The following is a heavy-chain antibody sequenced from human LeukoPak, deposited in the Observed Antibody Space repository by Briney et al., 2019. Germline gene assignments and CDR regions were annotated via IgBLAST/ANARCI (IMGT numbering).Heavy chain of an antibody. J-gene: IGHJ3*02. CDR3: ARDLVTVTKGFDI. CDR1: GGSFSSHY. D-gene: IGHD4-17*01. CDR2: ISHIGRT. Sequence: SETLSLTCTVSGGSFSSHYWTWIRQSPGTGLEWIGYISHIGRTNYNPSLKSRVTISIDTSKNQFSLKLRSVTAADTAVYYCARDLVTVTKGFDIWGQGTMVSVSS. V-gene: IGHV4-59*11.